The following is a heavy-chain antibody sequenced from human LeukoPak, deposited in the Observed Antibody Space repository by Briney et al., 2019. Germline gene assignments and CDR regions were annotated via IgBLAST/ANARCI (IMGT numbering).Heavy chain of an antibody. CDR1: GASISTHY. Sequence: SETLSLTCTVSGASISTHYWSWLRQPPGKELEWIAYLRDTESTKDNPSLKSRVALSADTSKNQFSLRLTSVTAADTATYYCATLKRGSVFGYFNFWGQGLLVTASS. CDR3: ATLKRGSVFGYFNF. V-gene: IGHV4-59*11. CDR2: LRDTEST. D-gene: IGHD3-3*01. J-gene: IGHJ4*02.